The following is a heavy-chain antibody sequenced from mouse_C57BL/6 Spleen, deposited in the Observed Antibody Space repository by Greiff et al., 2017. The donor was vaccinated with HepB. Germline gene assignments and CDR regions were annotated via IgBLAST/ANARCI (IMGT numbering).Heavy chain of an antibody. D-gene: IGHD2-5*01. Sequence: VQLQQSGPELVKPGDSVKISCKASGYSFTGYFMNWVMQSHGKSLEWIGRINPYNGDTFYNQKFKGKATLTVDKSSSTAHMELRSLTSEDSAVYYCAVDSNPYYAMDYWGQGTSVTVSS. CDR3: AVDSNPYYAMDY. V-gene: IGHV1-20*01. J-gene: IGHJ4*01. CDR2: INPYNGDT. CDR1: GYSFTGYF.